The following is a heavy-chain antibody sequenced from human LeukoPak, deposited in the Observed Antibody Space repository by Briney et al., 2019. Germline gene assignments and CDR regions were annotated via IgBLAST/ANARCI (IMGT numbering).Heavy chain of an antibody. CDR3: ATYCSTTTGCPHRAAFDF. V-gene: IGHV4-39*01. J-gene: IGHJ3*01. Sequence: SETLSLTCTVSGGSISSSSYHWGWIRQPPGKGLEWIGYIYYSGSTYYNRSLKSRVTISVDTSENQFSLKLSSVTAADTALYYCATYCSTTTGCPHRAAFDFWGQGTLVTVSS. CDR1: GGSISSSSYH. D-gene: IGHD2/OR15-2a*01. CDR2: IYYSGST.